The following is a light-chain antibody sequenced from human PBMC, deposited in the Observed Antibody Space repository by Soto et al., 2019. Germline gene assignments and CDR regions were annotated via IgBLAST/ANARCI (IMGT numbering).Light chain of an antibody. J-gene: IGLJ1*01. CDR3: SAYAGSNYLLV. CDR1: SSDVGGYNY. CDR2: EVS. V-gene: IGLV2-8*01. Sequence: QSALTQPPPASGSPGQSVTISCTGTSSDVGGYNYVSWYQQHPGKAPKLMIYEVSKRPSGVPDRFSGSKSGNTASLTVSGLQAEDVSDDYSSAYAGSNYLLVSGTATKVPVL.